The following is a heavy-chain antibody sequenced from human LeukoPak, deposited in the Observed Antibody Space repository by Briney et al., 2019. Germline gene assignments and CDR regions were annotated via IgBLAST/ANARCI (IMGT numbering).Heavy chain of an antibody. Sequence: PSQTLSLTCAISGDSVSSNSAAWNWIRQSPSRGLEWLGRTYYRSKWYNDYAVSVKSRITINPDTSKNQFSLQLNSVTPEDTAVYYCARVPYYYDSSTCYSDYYMDVWGKGTTVTVSS. J-gene: IGHJ6*03. CDR2: TYYRSKWYN. D-gene: IGHD3-22*01. CDR1: GDSVSSNSAA. CDR3: ARVPYYYDSSTCYSDYYMDV. V-gene: IGHV6-1*01.